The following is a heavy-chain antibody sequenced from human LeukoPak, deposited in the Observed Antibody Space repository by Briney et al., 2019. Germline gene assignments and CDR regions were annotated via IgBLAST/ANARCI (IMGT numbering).Heavy chain of an antibody. Sequence: SETLSLTCTVSGGSISSYYWSWIRQPAGKGLEWIGRIYTSGSTNYNPSLKSRVTMSVDTSKNQFSLKLSSVTAADTAVYYCARGPYNRWKGAFDIWGQGTMVTVSS. CDR1: GGSISSYY. CDR2: IYTSGST. D-gene: IGHD1-14*01. V-gene: IGHV4-4*07. J-gene: IGHJ3*02. CDR3: ARGPYNRWKGAFDI.